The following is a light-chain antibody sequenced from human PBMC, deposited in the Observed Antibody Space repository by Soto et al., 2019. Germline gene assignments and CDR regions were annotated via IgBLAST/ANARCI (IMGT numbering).Light chain of an antibody. V-gene: IGLV2-14*01. CDR3: CSYTRTSNHYF. Sequence: QSVLTQPASVSGSPGQSITISCTGTSSDIGGYDYVSWYQQRPGKAPKLMIYEVRYRPSGASNRFSGSKSGNTASLTISGLQAEGEAVYYCCSYTRTSNHYFFGSGTKVTVL. J-gene: IGLJ1*01. CDR2: EVR. CDR1: SSDIGGYDY.